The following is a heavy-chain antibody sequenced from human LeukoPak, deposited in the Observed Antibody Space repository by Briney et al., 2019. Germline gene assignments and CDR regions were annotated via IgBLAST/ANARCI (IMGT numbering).Heavy chain of an antibody. J-gene: IGHJ4*02. CDR3: TTDSSMIVVVIPTFDY. V-gene: IGHV3-15*01. CDR1: GFTFSNAW. D-gene: IGHD3-22*01. CDR2: IKSKTDGGTT. Sequence: GGSLRLSCAASGFTFSNAWMSWVRQAPGKGLEWVGRIKSKTDGGTTDYAAPVKGRFTISRDDPKNTLYLQMNSLKTEDTAVYYCTTDSSMIVVVIPTFDYWGQGTLVTVSS.